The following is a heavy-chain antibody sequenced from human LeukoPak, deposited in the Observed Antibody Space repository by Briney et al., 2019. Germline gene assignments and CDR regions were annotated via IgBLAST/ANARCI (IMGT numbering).Heavy chain of an antibody. CDR2: MNPNVGGA. CDR1: GHTFTGYY. CDR3: ARGVFGESLES. J-gene: IGHJ4*02. Sequence: GASVKVSCTASGHTFTGYYVYWVRQAPGQGLEWMGWMNPNVGGANFPQKFQGRVTVTSDPAIRAAYMELRRLRSDDTAVYYCARGVFGESLESWGQGTLVTVSS. D-gene: IGHD3-10*02. V-gene: IGHV1-2*02.